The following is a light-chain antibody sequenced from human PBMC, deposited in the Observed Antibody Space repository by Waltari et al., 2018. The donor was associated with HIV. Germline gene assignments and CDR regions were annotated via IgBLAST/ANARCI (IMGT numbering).Light chain of an antibody. CDR2: AAS. CDR1: QSITTY. Sequence: DIQMTQSPSSLSASVGDRVTITCRASQSITTYLNWYQQKPGKAPNLLIYAASSLQSGVPSRFSGSGSGTDFTLTINSLQPEDFATYYCQQSYSSSSTFGQRTKLEIK. CDR3: QQSYSSSST. J-gene: IGKJ2*01. V-gene: IGKV1-39*01.